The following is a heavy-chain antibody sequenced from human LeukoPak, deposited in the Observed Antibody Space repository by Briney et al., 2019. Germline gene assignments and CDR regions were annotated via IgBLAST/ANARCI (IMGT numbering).Heavy chain of an antibody. Sequence: SETLSLTCTVSGGSISSYYWSWIRQPPGKGLEWIGYIYYSGSTYYNPSLKSRVTISVDTSKNQFSLKLSSVTAADTAVYYCASLLLWFGEFYENYFDYWGQGTLVTVSS. CDR3: ASLLLWFGEFYENYFDY. CDR2: IYYSGST. J-gene: IGHJ4*02. V-gene: IGHV4-59*08. CDR1: GGSISSYY. D-gene: IGHD3-10*01.